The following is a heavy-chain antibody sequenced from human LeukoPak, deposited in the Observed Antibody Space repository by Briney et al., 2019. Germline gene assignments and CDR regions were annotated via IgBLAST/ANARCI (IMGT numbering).Heavy chain of an antibody. D-gene: IGHD6-13*01. Sequence: PGGSLRLSCAASGFTFSSYGMSWVRQAPGKGLEWVSAISGSGGSTYYADSVKGRFTISRDNSKNTLYLQMNSLRAEDTAVYYCAKALAAAGTAFDYWGQGTLVTVSS. J-gene: IGHJ4*02. CDR1: GFTFSSYG. CDR2: ISGSGGST. CDR3: AKALAAAGTAFDY. V-gene: IGHV3-23*01.